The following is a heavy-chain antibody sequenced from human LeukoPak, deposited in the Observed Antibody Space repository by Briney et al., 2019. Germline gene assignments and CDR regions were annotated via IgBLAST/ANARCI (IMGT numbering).Heavy chain of an antibody. Sequence: ASLKVSCKAGRYNFPAYFVHWVRQAPGQGLWWVWRINPNGGDTNYAQKFQGRVTMASNTSISTAYMELSSLISDDTAAYYCARVGFTTSWSNFDYWGQGTLVTVSS. CDR2: INPNGGDT. D-gene: IGHD2-2*01. J-gene: IGHJ4*02. V-gene: IGHV1-2*06. CDR1: RYNFPAYF. CDR3: ARVGFTTSWSNFDY.